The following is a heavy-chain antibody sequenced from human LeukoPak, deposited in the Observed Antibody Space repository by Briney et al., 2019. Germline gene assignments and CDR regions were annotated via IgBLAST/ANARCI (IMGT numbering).Heavy chain of an antibody. CDR2: ISTDGNDK. Sequence: PGRSLRLSCEASGFTFSGYAMHWVRQAPGKGLEWLTVISTDGNDKHYADSVKGRFTVSRDNSKNTLFLQMNNLRTEDTAVYYCAKDKSVSADYYFDYWGQGTLVTVSS. V-gene: IGHV3-30*04. CDR1: GFTFSGYA. J-gene: IGHJ4*02. CDR3: AKDKSVSADYYFDY. D-gene: IGHD5/OR15-5a*01.